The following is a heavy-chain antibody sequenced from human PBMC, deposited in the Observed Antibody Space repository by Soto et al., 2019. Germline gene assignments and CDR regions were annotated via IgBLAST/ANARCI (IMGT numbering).Heavy chain of an antibody. D-gene: IGHD1-26*01. Sequence: QVQLVQSGAEVEKPGASVKVSCKASGYTFTSYDINWVRQAPGQGLEWMGWISAHNGNTNYAQRLQGRVTMTTDTSTSTASMELRSLRSDDTAVYYCARGGVGATESYYGMDVWGQGTTVTVSS. V-gene: IGHV1-18*01. CDR3: ARGGVGATESYYGMDV. J-gene: IGHJ6*02. CDR2: ISAHNGNT. CDR1: GYTFTSYD.